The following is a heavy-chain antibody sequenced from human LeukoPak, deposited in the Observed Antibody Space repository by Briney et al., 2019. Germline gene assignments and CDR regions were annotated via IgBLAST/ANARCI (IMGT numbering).Heavy chain of an antibody. V-gene: IGHV4-59*12. CDR1: GGSISSYY. D-gene: IGHD2-21*02. Sequence: PSETLSLTCTVSGGSISSYYWSWIRQPPGKGLEWIGYIYYSGSTNYNPSLKSRVTISVDTSKNQFSLKLSSVTAADTAVYYCARTPPGGFVVVTASGDDAFDIWGQGTMVTVSS. CDR2: IYYSGST. CDR3: ARTPPGGFVVVTASGDDAFDI. J-gene: IGHJ3*02.